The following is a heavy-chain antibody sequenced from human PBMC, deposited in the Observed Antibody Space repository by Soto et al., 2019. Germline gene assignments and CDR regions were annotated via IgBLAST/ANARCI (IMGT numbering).Heavy chain of an antibody. J-gene: IGHJ3*02. V-gene: IGHV1-69*04. CDR1: GGTFSSYT. CDR3: ARERGSSSWYESSAFDI. Sequence: SVKVSCKASGGTFSSYTISWVRQAPGQGLEWMGRIIPILGIANYAQKFQGRVTITADKSTSTAYMELSSLRSEDTAVYYCARERGSSSWYESSAFDIWGQGTMVTGSS. CDR2: IIPILGIA. D-gene: IGHD6-13*01.